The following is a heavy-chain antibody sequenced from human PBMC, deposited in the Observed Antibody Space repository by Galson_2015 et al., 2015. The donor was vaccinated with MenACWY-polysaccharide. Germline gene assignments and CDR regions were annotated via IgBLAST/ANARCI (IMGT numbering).Heavy chain of an antibody. CDR1: GASINNYY. Sequence: ETLSLTCTVSGASINNYYWSWIRQPPGKGLEWIGYVYIDGSTNYNPSLKSRVSISVDASKNQFSLKLNSVTAADTAVYYCARGSRQADYWGQGTLVTVSS. CDR3: ARGSRQADY. V-gene: IGHV4-59*01. J-gene: IGHJ4*02. CDR2: VYIDGST.